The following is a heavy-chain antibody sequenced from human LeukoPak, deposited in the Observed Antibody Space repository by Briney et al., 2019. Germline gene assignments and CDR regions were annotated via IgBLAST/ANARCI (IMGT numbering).Heavy chain of an antibody. Sequence: GASVKVSCKASGYTFTGYYMHWVRQAPGQGLEWMGGINPNSGGTNHAQKFQGRVTMTRDTSISTAYMELSRLRSDDTAVYYCARAHILRFLEWPYYYYMDVWGKGTTVTVSS. D-gene: IGHD3-3*01. CDR3: ARAHILRFLEWPYYYYMDV. CDR2: INPNSGGT. V-gene: IGHV1-2*02. CDR1: GYTFTGYY. J-gene: IGHJ6*03.